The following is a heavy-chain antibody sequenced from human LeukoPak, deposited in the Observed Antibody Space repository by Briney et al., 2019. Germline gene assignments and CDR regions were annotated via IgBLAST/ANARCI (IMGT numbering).Heavy chain of an antibody. Sequence: PGGSLRLSCAASGFTFSSYSMNWVRQAPGKGLEWVSSISSSSSYIYYADSVKGRFTISRDNAKNSLYLQMNSLRAEDTAVYCCARDKGSGSLYYFDYWGQGTLVTVSS. D-gene: IGHD1-26*01. CDR1: GFTFSSYS. CDR2: ISSSSSYI. CDR3: ARDKGSGSLYYFDY. J-gene: IGHJ4*02. V-gene: IGHV3-21*01.